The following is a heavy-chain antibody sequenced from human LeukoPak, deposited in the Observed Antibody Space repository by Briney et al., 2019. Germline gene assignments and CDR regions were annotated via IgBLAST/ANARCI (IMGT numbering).Heavy chain of an antibody. CDR2: ISGDGSTT. J-gene: IGHJ4*02. CDR1: GFTSNYW. D-gene: IGHD5-12*01. Sequence: GGSLRLSCAAIGFTSNYWMHWVRQAPGKGLVWVSRISGDGSTTFYADSVEGRFTISRDNSKNTLYLQMNGLRAEDTAVYYCTRGYSGYGNFDCWGQGTLVTVSS. CDR3: TRGYSGYGNFDC. V-gene: IGHV3-74*01.